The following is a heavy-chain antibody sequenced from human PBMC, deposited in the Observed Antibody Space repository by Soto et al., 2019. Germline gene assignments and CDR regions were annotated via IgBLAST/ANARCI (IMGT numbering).Heavy chain of an antibody. V-gene: IGHV3-53*01. CDR1: GFTVRDNF. CDR3: AKEPTAVDPRDLFGGNPPADY. D-gene: IGHD2-15*01. J-gene: IGHJ4*02. CDR2: LYRGGVA. Sequence: EVQLVESGGGLIQPGGSLRLACVASGFTVRDNFMIWVRQAPGRGLEWVSALYRGGVAYYADAVKGRFIVSRDHPENTLYLQMNDLTVEDTAMYYCAKEPTAVDPRDLFGGNPPADYWGQGTLVTVSS.